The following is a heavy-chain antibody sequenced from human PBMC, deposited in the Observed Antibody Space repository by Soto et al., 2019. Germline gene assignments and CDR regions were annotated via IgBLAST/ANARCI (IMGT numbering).Heavy chain of an antibody. Sequence: EVQLLESGGGLVQPGGSLRLSCAASGFTFSSYAMSWVRQAPGKGLEWVSAISGGGGSTYYADSVKGRFTISRDKSKKTLYLQMDSLRAEDTAAFYSAKRYSRGWSEFQHWGQGTLVTVSS. V-gene: IGHV3-23*01. CDR3: AKRYSRGWSEFQH. CDR1: GFTFSSYA. CDR2: ISGGGGST. D-gene: IGHD6-19*01. J-gene: IGHJ1*01.